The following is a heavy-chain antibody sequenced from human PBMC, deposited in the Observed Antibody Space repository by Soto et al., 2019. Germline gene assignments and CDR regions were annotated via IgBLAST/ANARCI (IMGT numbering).Heavy chain of an antibody. CDR2: ISANNGNT. J-gene: IGHJ4*02. CDR3: ARDGYFAH. Sequence: QVQLVQSGAEVKKPGDSVRVSCKASGYTFTSYGIGWVRQAPGQGLEWMGWISANNGNTKYAQKVQGRVTMTTDATTSTAYMELRSLRSDDAAVYYCARDGYFAHWGQGTLVTVSS. V-gene: IGHV1-18*01. CDR1: GYTFTSYG.